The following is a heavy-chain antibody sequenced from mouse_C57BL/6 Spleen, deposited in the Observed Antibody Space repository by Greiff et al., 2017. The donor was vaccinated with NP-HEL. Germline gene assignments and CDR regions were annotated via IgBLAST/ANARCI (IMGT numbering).Heavy chain of an antibody. CDR1: GYAFSSSW. D-gene: IGHD1-1*01. CDR2: IYPGDGDT. J-gene: IGHJ3*01. Sequence: VQLQQSGPELVKPGASVKISCKASGYAFSSSWMNWVKQRPGKGLEWIGRIYPGDGDTNYNGKFKGKATLTADKSSSTAYMQLSSLTSEDSAVYFCARTPPITTVVAPGFAYWGQGTLVTVSA. CDR3: ARTPPITTVVAPGFAY. V-gene: IGHV1-82*01.